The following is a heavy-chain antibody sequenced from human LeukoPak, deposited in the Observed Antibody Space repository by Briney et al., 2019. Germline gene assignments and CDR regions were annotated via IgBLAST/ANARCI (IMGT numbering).Heavy chain of an antibody. CDR3: ARGVWIYSY. CDR2: IYYTGST. Sequence: PSETLSLTCTVSGGSISSSGYYWGWIRQPPGKGLEWIGNIYYTGSTYYNPSLKSRVTISVDTSKNQFSLKLSSVTAADTAVYYCARGVWIYSYWGQGTLVTVS. CDR1: GGSISSSGYY. V-gene: IGHV4-39*01. J-gene: IGHJ4*02. D-gene: IGHD5-12*01.